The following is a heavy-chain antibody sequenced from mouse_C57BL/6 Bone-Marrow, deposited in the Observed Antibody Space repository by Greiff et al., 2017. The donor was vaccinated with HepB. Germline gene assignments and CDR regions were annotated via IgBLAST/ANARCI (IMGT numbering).Heavy chain of an antibody. CDR2: IRNKANNHAT. CDR3: TRGGYDPAWFAY. CDR1: GFTFSDAW. J-gene: IGHJ3*01. D-gene: IGHD2-2*01. V-gene: IGHV6-6*01. Sequence: EVMLVESGGGLVQPGGSMKLSCAASGFTFSDAWMDWVRQSPEKGLEWVAEIRNKANNHATYSAESVKGRFTISRDDSKSSVYLQMNSLRAEDTGIYYCTRGGYDPAWFAYWGQGTLVTVSA.